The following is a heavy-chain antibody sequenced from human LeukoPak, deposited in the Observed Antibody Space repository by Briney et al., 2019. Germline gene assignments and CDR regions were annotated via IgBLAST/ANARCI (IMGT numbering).Heavy chain of an antibody. CDR2: INPNSGGT. Sequence: ASVKVSCKASGYTFTGYYMHWVRQAPGQGLEWMGWINPNSGGTNYAQKFQGRVTMTRDTSISTAYMELSRLRSDDTAVYYCASLGLYGDYGAYFDYWGQGTLVTVSS. J-gene: IGHJ4*02. V-gene: IGHV1-2*02. CDR3: ASLGLYGDYGAYFDY. D-gene: IGHD4-17*01. CDR1: GYTFTGYY.